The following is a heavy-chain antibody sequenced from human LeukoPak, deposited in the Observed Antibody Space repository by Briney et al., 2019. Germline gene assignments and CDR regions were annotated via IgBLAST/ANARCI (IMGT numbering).Heavy chain of an antibody. Sequence: GGSLRLSCEASAFTFSSYWMSWVRQAPGKGLEWVANMKEDGGEINYVDSVKGRFTISRDNAKNSLFLQMNSLRVEDTAVYYCARERGYSTFDYWGQGTLVTVSS. D-gene: IGHD4-23*01. V-gene: IGHV3-7*01. CDR1: AFTFSSYW. CDR3: ARERGYSTFDY. J-gene: IGHJ4*02. CDR2: MKEDGGEI.